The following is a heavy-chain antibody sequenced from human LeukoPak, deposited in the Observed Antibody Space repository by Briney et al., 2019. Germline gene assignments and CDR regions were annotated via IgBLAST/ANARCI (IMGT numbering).Heavy chain of an antibody. CDR1: GGSISSSSYY. D-gene: IGHD3-3*01. V-gene: IGHV4-39*07. J-gene: IGHJ5*02. CDR2: IYYSGST. Sequence: SETLSLTCTVSGGSISSSSYYWGWIRQPPGKGLEWIGSIYYSGSTYYNPSLKSRVTISVDTSKNQFSLKLSSVTAADTAVYYCARENGAYYDFWSGYYPIPLNWFDPWGQGTLVTVSS. CDR3: ARENGAYYDFWSGYYPIPLNWFDP.